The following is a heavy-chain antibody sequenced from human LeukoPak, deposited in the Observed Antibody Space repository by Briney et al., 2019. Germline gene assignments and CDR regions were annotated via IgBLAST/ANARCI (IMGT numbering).Heavy chain of an antibody. D-gene: IGHD3-16*02. J-gene: IGHJ3*02. V-gene: IGHV4-31*03. CDR1: GGSISSGGYY. CDR3: AIAPYDYVWGSYRYSDAFDI. CDR2: IYYSGST. Sequence: SQTLSLTCTVSGGSISSGGYYWSWIRQHRGKGLEWIGYIYYSGSTYYNPSLKSRVTISVDTSKNQFSLKLSSVTAADTAVYYCAIAPYDYVWGSYRYSDAFDIWGQGTMVTVSS.